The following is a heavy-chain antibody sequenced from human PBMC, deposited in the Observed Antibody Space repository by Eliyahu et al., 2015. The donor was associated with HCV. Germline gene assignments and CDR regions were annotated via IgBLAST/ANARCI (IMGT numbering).Heavy chain of an antibody. D-gene: IGHD3-16*01. Sequence: QVQLVQSGTAVKKPGAXVKXSCXASGYTFTDYXMHWVRQAPGQGLEWMAWINPNSGGTNYAQKFQGRVTMTRDTSVRTVYLELSSLRSDDTAIYYCARAKAGWGYYGLDVWGQGTTVTVSS. CDR1: GYTFTDYX. J-gene: IGHJ6*02. CDR2: INPNSGGT. V-gene: IGHV1-2*02. CDR3: ARAKAGWGYYGLDV.